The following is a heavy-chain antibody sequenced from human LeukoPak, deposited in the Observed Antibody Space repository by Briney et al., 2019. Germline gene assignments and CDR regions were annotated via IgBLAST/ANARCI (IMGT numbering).Heavy chain of an antibody. J-gene: IGHJ6*02. V-gene: IGHV4-30-4*01. CDR3: ARATGWPTGSGTFNYYYGLDV. D-gene: IGHD3-10*01. Sequence: PSQTLSLTCTVSGDSISSGDYYWIWIRQPPGKDLEGIGYIYHSGSRYYNPSLKTRVSISKDASKNQFSLKLISVTAADTAIYFCARATGWPTGSGTFNYYYGLDVWGQGTTVTVSS. CDR1: GDSISSGDYY. CDR2: IYHSGSR.